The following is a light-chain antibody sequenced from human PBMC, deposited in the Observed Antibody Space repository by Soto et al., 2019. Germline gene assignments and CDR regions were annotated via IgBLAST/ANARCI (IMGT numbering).Light chain of an antibody. CDR2: EGT. Sequence: QSALTQPASVSGSPGQSITISCPETTSDVGINNLVSWYQQHPGKAPKLMIYEGTRRPSGVSHRFSGSKSGNTASLTISGLQAEDEADYYCCSYAGSNTNVFGTGTKLTVL. V-gene: IGLV2-23*01. CDR3: CSYAGSNTNV. CDR1: TSDVGINNL. J-gene: IGLJ1*01.